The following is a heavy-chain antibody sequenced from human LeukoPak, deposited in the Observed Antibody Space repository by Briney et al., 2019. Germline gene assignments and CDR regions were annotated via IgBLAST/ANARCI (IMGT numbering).Heavy chain of an antibody. D-gene: IGHD4-23*01. CDR3: AVEGRPTVVTFRKGAVDL. J-gene: IGHJ3*01. Sequence: TSVKVSCKASGFTFTSSAVQWVRQARGQRLEWIGWIVVGSGNTNYAQKFQERVTITRDMSTSTVYMELSSLRSEDTAVYYCAVEGRPTVVTFRKGAVDLWGQGTMVTVSS. CDR2: IVVGSGNT. CDR1: GFTFTSSA. V-gene: IGHV1-58*01.